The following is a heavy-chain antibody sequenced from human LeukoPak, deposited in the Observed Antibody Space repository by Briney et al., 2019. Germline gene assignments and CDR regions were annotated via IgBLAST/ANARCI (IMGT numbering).Heavy chain of an antibody. V-gene: IGHV4-39*07. D-gene: IGHD1-26*01. J-gene: IGHJ5*02. CDR2: VHARVTT. CDR1: GGSISSSSYY. CDR3: TRGGVPGAGNWFDP. Sequence: SETLSLTCTVSGGSISSSSYYWGWIRQPPGKGLEWIGRVHARVTTKYNPSLNSRVTMSLDTSRNQFSLKLYSVTAADTAVYYCTRGGVPGAGNWFDPWSQGTLVTVSS.